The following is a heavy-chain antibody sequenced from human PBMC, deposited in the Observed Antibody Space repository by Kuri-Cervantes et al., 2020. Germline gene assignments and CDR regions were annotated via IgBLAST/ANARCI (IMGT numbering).Heavy chain of an antibody. CDR2: IYHSGST. D-gene: IGHD6-6*01. J-gene: IGHJ5*02. Sequence: SETLSLTCAVSGGSISSSNWWSWVRQPPGKGLEWIGEIYHSGSTNYNPSLKSRVTISVDKSKNQFSLKLSSVTAADTAVYYCARIVYSSSSFFDPWGQGTLVTVSS. CDR1: GGSISSSNW. CDR3: ARIVYSSSSFFDP. V-gene: IGHV4-4*02.